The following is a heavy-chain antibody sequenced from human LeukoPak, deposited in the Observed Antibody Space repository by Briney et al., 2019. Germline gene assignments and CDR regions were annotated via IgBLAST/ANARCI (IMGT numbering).Heavy chain of an antibody. Sequence: GGSQRLSCAASGFTVSSNYVSWVRQAPGKGLEWVSVIYSGGSTYYADSVKGRFTISRDNSKNTPCLQMNSLRAEDTAVYYCARGSDSSGWYTYDYWGQGTLVTVSS. CDR3: ARGSDSSGWYTYDY. D-gene: IGHD6-19*01. V-gene: IGHV3-66*01. J-gene: IGHJ4*02. CDR2: IYSGGST. CDR1: GFTVSSNY.